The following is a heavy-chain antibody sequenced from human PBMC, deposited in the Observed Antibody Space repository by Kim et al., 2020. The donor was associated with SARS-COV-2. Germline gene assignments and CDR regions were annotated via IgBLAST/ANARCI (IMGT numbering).Heavy chain of an antibody. V-gene: IGHV3-73*01. CDR2: IRTKANNYAT. CDR3: TTYSGRFSDLFDY. D-gene: IGHD1-26*01. CDR1: GFTLSDFV. Sequence: GGSLRLSCAASGFTLSDFVMHWVRQAPGKGLEWVGRIRTKANNYATAYGVSVKGRFSISRDDSKNTAHLQMKSLKTEDTAVYSCTTYSGRFSDLFDYWG. J-gene: IGHJ4*01.